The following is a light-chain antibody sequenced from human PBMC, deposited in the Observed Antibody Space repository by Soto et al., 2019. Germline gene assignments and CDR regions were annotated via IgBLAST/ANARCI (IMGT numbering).Light chain of an antibody. Sequence: EDVLTQSPGTLSLSPGERATLSCRASQSVSNNYLAWYQQKPGQSPKLLIFGSSDRATGIPDRFSGSGSGTDFTLTISRLEPEDVSVYFCQQYGSSPPYTFGQGTKLEIK. CDR2: GSS. J-gene: IGKJ2*01. CDR3: QQYGSSPPYT. V-gene: IGKV3-20*01. CDR1: QSVSNNY.